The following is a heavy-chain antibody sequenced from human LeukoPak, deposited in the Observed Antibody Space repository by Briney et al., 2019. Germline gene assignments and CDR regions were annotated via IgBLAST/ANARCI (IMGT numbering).Heavy chain of an antibody. CDR2: VDHTGST. Sequence: SETLSLTCSVSDDSITMYYWTWIRQPPGKGLEWIGYVDHTGSTNFNPSLKSRVTISVDTSKNQFSLKLSSVTAADTAVYYCARESTVTRFDYWGQGTLVTVSS. V-gene: IGHV4-59*01. D-gene: IGHD4-17*01. J-gene: IGHJ4*02. CDR1: DDSITMYY. CDR3: ARESTVTRFDY.